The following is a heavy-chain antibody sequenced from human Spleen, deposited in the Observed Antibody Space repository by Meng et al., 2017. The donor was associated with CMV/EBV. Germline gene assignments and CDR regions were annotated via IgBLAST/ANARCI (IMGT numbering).Heavy chain of an antibody. CDR1: GGSVSSGSYY. D-gene: IGHD3/OR15-3a*01. Sequence: SETLSLTCTVSGGSVSSGSYYWSWIRQPPGKGLEWIGHIYKSGTTGYNPSLKSRVTISVDTSKNQFSLKLRSVTAADTAVYYCARNVLRRLDWLDVFDTWGQGTMVTVSS. CDR2: IYKSGTT. CDR3: ARNVLRRLDWLDVFDT. V-gene: IGHV4-61*01. J-gene: IGHJ3*02.